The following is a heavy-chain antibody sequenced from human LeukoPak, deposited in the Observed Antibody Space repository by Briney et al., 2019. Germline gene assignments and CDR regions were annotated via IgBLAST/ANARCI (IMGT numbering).Heavy chain of an antibody. J-gene: IGHJ6*02. Sequence: SETLCLTCTVSGGSISSYYWSWIRQPAGKGLEWIGRIYTSGSTNYNPSLKSRVTMSVDTSKNQFSLKLSSVTAADTAVYYCATDKTLLRFGELSMDYYYYYGIDVWGQGTTVAVSS. CDR2: IYTSGST. V-gene: IGHV4-4*07. D-gene: IGHD3-10*01. CDR1: GGSISSYY. CDR3: ATDKTLLRFGELSMDYYYYYGIDV.